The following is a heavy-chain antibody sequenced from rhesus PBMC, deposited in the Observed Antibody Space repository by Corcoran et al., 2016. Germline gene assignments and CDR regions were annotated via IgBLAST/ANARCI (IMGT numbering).Heavy chain of an antibody. J-gene: IGHJ4*01. CDR3: ARDPGTVGDY. V-gene: IGHV4-76*01. CDR2: IYGSSGST. CDR1: GYSISSGYD. D-gene: IGHD5-24*01. Sequence: QVQLQESGPGVVKPSETLSLTCAVSGYSISSGYDWSWIRQPPGKGLEWIGYIYGSSGSTNYNPSLKNRVTISNDTSKTPFSLKLSSVTAADMAVYYCARDPGTVGDYWGQGVLVTVSS.